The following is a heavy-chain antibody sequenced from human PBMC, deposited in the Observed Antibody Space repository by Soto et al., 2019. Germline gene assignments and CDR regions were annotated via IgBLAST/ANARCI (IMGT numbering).Heavy chain of an antibody. CDR3: ARTTPAGYCSGGSCYETHDY. CDR2: IIPIFGTA. Sequence: QVQLVQSGAEVKKPGTSVKVSCKASGGTFSSYAISWVRQAPGQGLEWMGGIIPIFGTANYAQKFQGRVTITADESTSTAYMELSRLRSEDTAVYYCARTTPAGYCSGGSCYETHDYWGQGTLVTVSS. CDR1: GGTFSSYA. V-gene: IGHV1-69*01. J-gene: IGHJ4*02. D-gene: IGHD2-15*01.